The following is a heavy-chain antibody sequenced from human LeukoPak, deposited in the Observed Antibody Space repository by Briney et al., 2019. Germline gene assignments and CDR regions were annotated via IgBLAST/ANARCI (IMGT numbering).Heavy chain of an antibody. D-gene: IGHD3-22*01. J-gene: IGHJ4*02. Sequence: PSETLSLTCAVYGGSFSGYYWSWIRQPPGKGLEWIGEINHSGSTNYNPSLKSRVTISVDTSKNQFSLKLSSVTAPDTAVYYCACISSGKVDYWGQGTLVTVSS. CDR1: GGSFSGYY. V-gene: IGHV4-34*01. CDR3: ACISSGKVDY. CDR2: INHSGST.